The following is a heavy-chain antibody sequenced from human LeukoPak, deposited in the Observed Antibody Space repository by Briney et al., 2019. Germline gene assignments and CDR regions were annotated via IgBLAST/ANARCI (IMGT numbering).Heavy chain of an antibody. CDR2: IIPIFGTA. D-gene: IGHD5-18*01. CDR1: GYTFTSYG. CDR3: AREGGYSYGPFDY. Sequence: GASVKVSCKASGYTFTSYGISWVRQAPGQGLEWMGGIIPIFGTANYAQKFQGRVTITTDESTSTAYMELSSLRSEDTAVYYCAREGGYSYGPFDYWGQGTLVTVSS. J-gene: IGHJ4*02. V-gene: IGHV1-69*05.